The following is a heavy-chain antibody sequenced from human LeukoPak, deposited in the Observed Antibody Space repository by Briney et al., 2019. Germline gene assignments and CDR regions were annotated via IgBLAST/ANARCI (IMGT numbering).Heavy chain of an antibody. J-gene: IGHJ6*02. D-gene: IGHD3-22*01. CDR1: GGSISNYY. V-gene: IGHV4-59*01. Sequence: SETLSLTCTVSGGSISNYYWSWIRQPPGKGLEWIGYIYYSGSNNYNPSLKSRVTISVDTSKNQFSLKLSSVTAADTAVYYCARDRSPEHYYDSSHWDYYYGMDVWGQGTTVTVSS. CDR3: ARDRSPEHYYDSSHWDYYYGMDV. CDR2: IYYSGSN.